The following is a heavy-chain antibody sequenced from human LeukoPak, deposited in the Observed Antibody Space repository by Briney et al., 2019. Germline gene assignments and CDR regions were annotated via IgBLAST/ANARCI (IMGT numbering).Heavy chain of an antibody. CDR3: ARAGAAYYYVPGGIDY. CDR1: GGSFSGYY. J-gene: IGHJ4*02. V-gene: IGHV4-34*01. CDR2: INHSGST. D-gene: IGHD3-10*02. Sequence: PSETLSLTCAVYGGSFSGYYWSWIRQPPGKGLEWIGEINHSGSTNYNPSLKSRVTISVDTSKNQFSLKLSSATAADTAVYYCARAGAAYYYVPGGIDYWGQGTLVTVSS.